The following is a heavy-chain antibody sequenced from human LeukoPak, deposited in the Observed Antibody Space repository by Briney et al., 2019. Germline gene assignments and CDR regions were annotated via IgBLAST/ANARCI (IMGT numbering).Heavy chain of an antibody. J-gene: IGHJ4*02. V-gene: IGHV3-7*01. Sequence: GWSLRLSCAASGFTFSSYWMAWVRQAPGRGLEWVANIKPDGSEKYYVDSVKGRFTISRDNAKNSLYLQMDSLRAEDTAVYYCVRGFRGVASNRAYWGQGTLVTVSS. CDR2: IKPDGSEK. CDR1: GFTFSSYW. CDR3: VRGFRGVASNRAY. D-gene: IGHD5-12*01.